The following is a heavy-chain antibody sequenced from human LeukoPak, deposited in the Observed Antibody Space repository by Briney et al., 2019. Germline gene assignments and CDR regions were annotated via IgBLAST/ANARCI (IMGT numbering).Heavy chain of an antibody. CDR2: ISGSGGST. CDR3: GGYYDFWSGYHPYFQH. J-gene: IGHJ1*01. D-gene: IGHD3-3*01. Sequence: GGSLRLSCAASGFTFSSYAMSWVRQAPGKGLEWVSAISGSGGSTYYADSVKGRFTISRDNSKNTLYLQMNILRAEDTALYYCGGYYDFWSGYHPYFQHWGQGTLVTVSS. CDR1: GFTFSSYA. V-gene: IGHV3-23*01.